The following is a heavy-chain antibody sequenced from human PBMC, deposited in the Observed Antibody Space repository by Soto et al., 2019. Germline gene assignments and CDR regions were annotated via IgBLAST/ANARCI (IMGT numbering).Heavy chain of an antibody. CDR1: GGSITSGVYY. D-gene: IGHD3-3*01. CDR2: IYYSVST. CDR3: ARAPSEAIFGVLIG. J-gene: IGHJ4*01. V-gene: IGHV4-31*03. Sequence: TLSLTCSVSGGSITSGVYYCTWILQHPGKGLEWVGYIYYSVSTYYNPSLKSRVTISRDTSKNKFSLNMTSVTAADTAVHYCARAPSEAIFGVLIGWAQGNLVT.